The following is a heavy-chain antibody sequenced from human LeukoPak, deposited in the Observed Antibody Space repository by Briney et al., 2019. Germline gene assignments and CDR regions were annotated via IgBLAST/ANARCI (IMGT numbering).Heavy chain of an antibody. CDR3: AKDIGDGYNNDAFDI. CDR2: ISWNSGSV. J-gene: IGHJ3*02. V-gene: IGHV3-9*01. Sequence: GRSLRLSCAASGFTFDDYAMHWVRQAPGKGLEWVSGISWNSGSVGYADSVKGRFTISRDNAKNSLYLQMNSLRAEDTALYYCAKDIGDGYNNDAFDIWGKGTTVTVSS. D-gene: IGHD5-24*01. CDR1: GFTFDDYA.